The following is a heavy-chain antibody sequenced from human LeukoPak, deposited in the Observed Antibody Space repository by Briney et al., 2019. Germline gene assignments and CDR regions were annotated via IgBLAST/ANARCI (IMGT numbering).Heavy chain of an antibody. D-gene: IGHD6-13*01. Sequence: GGSLRLSCTASGFAFGDHAMGWSRQAPGKGGEWVGFIISKPYGRTTQYAASVKARLTISRDDSKSIAYLQMNSLKTEDTAVYYCTRDVSSSWYEGADYWGQGTLVTVSS. CDR3: TRDVSSSWYEGADY. J-gene: IGHJ4*02. CDR2: IISKPYGRTT. V-gene: IGHV3-49*03. CDR1: GFAFGDHA.